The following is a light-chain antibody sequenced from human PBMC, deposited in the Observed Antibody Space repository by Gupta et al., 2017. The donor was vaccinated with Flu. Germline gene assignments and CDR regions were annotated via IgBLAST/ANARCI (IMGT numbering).Light chain of an antibody. CDR3: QQTYTTPRT. V-gene: IGKV1-39*01. CDR2: DAS. CDR1: QSISSY. J-gene: IGKJ4*02. Sequence: DIQMTQSPSSLSASVGDRVTITCRASQSISSYLNWYQQKPGRAPKLLIYDASSLLSGVPSRFSGSGSGTDFTLTISSLRPEDVATYYCQQTYTTPRTFGGGTKVEIK.